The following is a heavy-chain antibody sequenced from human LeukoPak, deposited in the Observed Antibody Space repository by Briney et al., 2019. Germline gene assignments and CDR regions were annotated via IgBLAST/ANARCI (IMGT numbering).Heavy chain of an antibody. J-gene: IGHJ4*01. CDR1: GFTFSNYN. CDR2: ISRSGGST. D-gene: IGHD5-24*01. V-gene: IGHV3-21*01. Sequence: GGSLRLSCVGFGFTFSNYNLNWVRQAPGKGLEWVSSISRSGGSTYYAESVRGRLTISRDNAESSVYLHVNSLRVEDTAIYYCVRGDKRDYWGQGTLVTVAS. CDR3: VRGDKRDY.